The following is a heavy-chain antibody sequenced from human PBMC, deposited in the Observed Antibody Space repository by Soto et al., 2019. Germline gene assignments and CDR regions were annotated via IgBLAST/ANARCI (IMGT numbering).Heavy chain of an antibody. Sequence: QVQLVESGGGVVQPGRSLRLSCAASGFTFSSYTMHWVRQAPGKGLEWVAGISNDGSNKDYADSVKGRFTTSRDNSKNTLHLQMNSLRAEDTAVYYCAREGSISVAAPGYWGQGTLVTVSS. CDR3: AREGSISVAAPGY. D-gene: IGHD6-19*01. CDR2: ISNDGSNK. V-gene: IGHV3-30-3*01. CDR1: GFTFSSYT. J-gene: IGHJ4*02.